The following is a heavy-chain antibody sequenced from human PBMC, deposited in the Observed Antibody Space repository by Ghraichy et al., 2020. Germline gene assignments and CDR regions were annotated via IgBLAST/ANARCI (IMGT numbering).Heavy chain of an antibody. Sequence: GGSLRLSCAASGFIFSSYAMSWVRQAPGKGLEWVSVISGSGDRTYYADSVKGRFSISIDNSKNTLYLQMNSLRAEDTAVYYCAKGLLFTSIWVRGAFDIWGQGTLVTVSS. V-gene: IGHV3-23*01. CDR2: ISGSGDRT. CDR1: GFIFSSYA. CDR3: AKGLLFTSIWVRGAFDI. J-gene: IGHJ3*02. D-gene: IGHD6-13*01.